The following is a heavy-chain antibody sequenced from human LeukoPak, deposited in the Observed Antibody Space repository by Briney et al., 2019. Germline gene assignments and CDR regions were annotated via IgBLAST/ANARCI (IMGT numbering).Heavy chain of an antibody. D-gene: IGHD3-16*01. V-gene: IGHV4-39*07. Sequence: NPSETLSLTCTVSGGSISSSTYYWVWIRQPPGKGLEWIGSINYSGNTYYNPSVKSRVTISVDTSKNQFSLKVSSVTAADTAVYYCARSAGFVLFAHWGQGTLVTVSS. CDR2: INYSGNT. J-gene: IGHJ4*02. CDR3: ARSAGFVLFAH. CDR1: GGSISSSTYY.